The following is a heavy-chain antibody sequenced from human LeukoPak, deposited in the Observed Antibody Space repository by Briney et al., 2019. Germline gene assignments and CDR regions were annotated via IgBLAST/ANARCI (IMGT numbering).Heavy chain of an antibody. D-gene: IGHD3-10*01. J-gene: IGHJ4*02. CDR1: GFTFSSCA. V-gene: IGHV3-9*01. Sequence: QSGGSLRLSCAASGFTFSSCAMSWVRQAPGKGLEWVSDISWNSGSIGYGDSVKGRFTISRDNAKNSLYLEMNSLRVEDTALYYCAKSPNTMVRGVINYWGQGTLVTVSS. CDR3: AKSPNTMVRGVINY. CDR2: ISWNSGSI.